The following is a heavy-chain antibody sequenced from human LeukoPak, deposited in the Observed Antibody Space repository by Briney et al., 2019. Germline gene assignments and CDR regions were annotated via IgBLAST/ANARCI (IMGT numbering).Heavy chain of an antibody. CDR2: INHSGST. V-gene: IGHV4-34*01. J-gene: IGHJ5*02. Sequence: SETLSLTCAVYGGCFSGYYWSWIRQPPGKGLEWIGEINHSGSTNYNPSLKSRVTISADTSKNQFSLKLSSVTAADTAVYYCAREGLVGAREFSTPAAPNWFDPWGQGTLVTVSS. CDR1: GGCFSGYY. CDR3: AREGLVGAREFSTPAAPNWFDP. D-gene: IGHD2-2*01.